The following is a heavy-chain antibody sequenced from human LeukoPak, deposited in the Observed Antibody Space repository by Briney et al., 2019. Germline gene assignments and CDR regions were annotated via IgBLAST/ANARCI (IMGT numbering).Heavy chain of an antibody. CDR3: ARDSTYCSSTSCYKDFDY. J-gene: IGHJ4*01. V-gene: IGHV4-38-2*02. D-gene: IGHD2-2*02. CDR2: IYHSGST. CDR1: GYSISSGYC. Sequence: WETLSLTCTVSGYSISSGYCWGWIRQPPGKGLERIGSIYHSGSTYYNPSLKSRVTISVDTSKNQFSLKLSSVTAADTAVYYCARDSTYCSSTSCYKDFDYWGQGTLVTVSS.